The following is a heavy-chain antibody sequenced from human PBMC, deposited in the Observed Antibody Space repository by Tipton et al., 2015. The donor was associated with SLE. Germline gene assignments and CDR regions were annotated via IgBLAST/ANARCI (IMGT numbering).Heavy chain of an antibody. J-gene: IGHJ4*02. Sequence: TLSLTCTVSGGSISSSSYYWGWIRQPPGKGLEWIGSIYYSGSTYYNSSLKSRVTISVDTSKNQFSLKLSSVTAADTAVYYCARGTKFQLFGWGQGTLVTVSS. CDR1: GGSISSSSYY. V-gene: IGHV4-39*07. CDR2: IYYSGST. D-gene: IGHD2-2*01. CDR3: ARGTKFQLFG.